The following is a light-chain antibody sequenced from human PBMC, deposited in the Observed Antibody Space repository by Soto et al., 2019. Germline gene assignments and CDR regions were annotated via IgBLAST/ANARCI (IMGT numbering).Light chain of an antibody. CDR2: EVS. J-gene: IGLJ1*01. V-gene: IGLV2-14*01. Sequence: QSALTQPASVSGSPGQSIIISCHGTSSDTAGYNYVSWYQQHPGKAPKLMIYEVSNRPSGVSNRFSGSQSGNTASLTISGLQAEDEANYYCSSYTTSNTPLYVFGTGTKVTVL. CDR3: SSYTTSNTPLYV. CDR1: SSDTAGYNY.